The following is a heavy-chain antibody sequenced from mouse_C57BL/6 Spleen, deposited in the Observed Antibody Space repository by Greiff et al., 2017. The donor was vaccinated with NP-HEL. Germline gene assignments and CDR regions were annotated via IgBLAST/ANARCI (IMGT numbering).Heavy chain of an antibody. CDR3: ARDGGLRGFAY. J-gene: IGHJ3*01. CDR1: GYAFSSSW. CDR2: IYPGDGDT. D-gene: IGHD2-4*01. Sequence: QVQLKESGPELVKPGASVKISCKASGYAFSSSWMNWVKQRPGKGLEWIGRIYPGDGDTNYNGKFKGKATLTADKSSSTAYMQLSSLTSEDSAVYFCARDGGLRGFAYWGQGTLVTVSA. V-gene: IGHV1-82*01.